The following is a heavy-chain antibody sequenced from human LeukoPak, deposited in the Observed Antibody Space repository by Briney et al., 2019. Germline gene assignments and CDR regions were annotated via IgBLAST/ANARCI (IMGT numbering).Heavy chain of an antibody. CDR3: ARDHAYRADY. J-gene: IGHJ4*02. CDR2: INQDESKK. CDR1: GFTLSNDW. D-gene: IGHD2-2*01. V-gene: IGHV3-7*01. Sequence: PGGSLRLSCAASGFTLSNDWTCWVRQAPGKGLEWVANINQDESKKYYADSVKGRFTISRDNAKNSLYLQMSSLTAEDTAIYYCARDHAYRADYWGQGTLVTVSS.